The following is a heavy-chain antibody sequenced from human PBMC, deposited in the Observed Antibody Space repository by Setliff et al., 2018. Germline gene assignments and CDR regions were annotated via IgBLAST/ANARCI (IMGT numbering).Heavy chain of an antibody. CDR2: IYYSGST. CDR1: GGSLSSYY. J-gene: IGHJ4*02. D-gene: IGHD3-16*01. CDR3: ARLRGAFDY. Sequence: TLSLTCTVSGGSLSSYYWSWIRQPPGKRLEWIGYIYYSGSTNYNPSLESRVTISVDTSKNQFSLRLNSATAADTAVYYCARLRGAFDYWGQGTLVTVSS. V-gene: IGHV4-59*01.